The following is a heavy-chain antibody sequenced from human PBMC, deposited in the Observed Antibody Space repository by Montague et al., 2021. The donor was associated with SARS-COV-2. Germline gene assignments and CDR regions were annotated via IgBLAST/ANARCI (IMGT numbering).Heavy chain of an antibody. D-gene: IGHD3/OR15-3a*01. V-gene: IGHV4-39*01. CDR3: ARRLTVWTGYAKSGYFDY. Sequence: SETLSLTCTVSGGSMMSPRFHWDWIRQAPGKGLEWIGSIYYGGTTYFNPSLRSRVTLSVDTPRSQLSLELSFVTAADTAVYYFARRLTVWTGYAKSGYFDYWGQGLRVTVSA. J-gene: IGHJ4*02. CDR2: IYYGGTT. CDR1: GGSMMSPRFH.